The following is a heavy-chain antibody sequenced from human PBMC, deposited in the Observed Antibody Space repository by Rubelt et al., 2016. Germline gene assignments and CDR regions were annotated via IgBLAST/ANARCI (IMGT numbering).Heavy chain of an antibody. J-gene: IGHJ4*02. Sequence: QVQLVQSGSELKKPGAPLKVSCKASGYTFTDFAMNWVRQASGQGLEWMGWIDTNTGNPTYAQGFTGRFVFSLETHCNTENLQITILQAEDTAVYYCARDDGARLFNYWGQGTLVTVSS. CDR1: GYTFTDFA. D-gene: IGHD4/OR15-4a*01. V-gene: IGHV7-4-1*02. CDR3: ARDDGARLFNY. CDR2: IDTNTGNP.